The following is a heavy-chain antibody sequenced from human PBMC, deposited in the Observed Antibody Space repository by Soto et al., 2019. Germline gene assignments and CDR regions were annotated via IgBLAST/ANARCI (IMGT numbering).Heavy chain of an antibody. D-gene: IGHD6-6*01. J-gene: IGHJ4*02. CDR2: IRSRDSDYAT. V-gene: IGHV3-73*01. CDR3: TTYGNSSKGFDY. CDR1: GFTFSGSV. Sequence: EVQLVESGGGLVHPGGSLKLSCAVSGFTFSGSVMHWVRQAPGKGLEWLGRIRSRDSDYATSYAESVKGRVTISRDVSKNTAYLQVTSLKIEDTALYYCTTYGNSSKGFDYWGQGTLVTVSS.